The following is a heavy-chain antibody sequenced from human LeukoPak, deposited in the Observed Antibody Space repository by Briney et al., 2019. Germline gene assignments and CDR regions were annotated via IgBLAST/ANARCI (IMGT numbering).Heavy chain of an antibody. CDR2: INHSGAT. CDR1: DGSFSDSY. D-gene: IGHD6-13*01. V-gene: IGHV4-34*01. Sequence: ASETLSLTCAVYDGSFSDSYWTWIRQPPGKELEWVAEINHSGATDYNPALKSRVSISVDPSKKQFSLRLNSVTVADTAVYYCARRRPIAMKGYFNWSFDLWGRGTLVTVST. CDR3: ARRRPIAMKGYFNWSFDL. J-gene: IGHJ2*01.